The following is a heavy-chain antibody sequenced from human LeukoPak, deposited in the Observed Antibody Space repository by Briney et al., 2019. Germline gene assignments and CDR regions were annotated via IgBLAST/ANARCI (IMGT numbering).Heavy chain of an antibody. V-gene: IGHV1-2*02. J-gene: IGHJ4*02. D-gene: IGHD5-12*01. CDR3: EKVPRRVYTGYSDY. CDR1: GYTFTGYS. Sequence: GASVKVSCTASGYTFTGYSMRWVRQAPGQGLEWMGWINANSGVTNYAQTFQGRVTMTRDTSTSTAYMEMSRLRSGDTALYYCEKVPRRVYTGYSDYWGQGTLVTVSS. CDR2: INANSGVT.